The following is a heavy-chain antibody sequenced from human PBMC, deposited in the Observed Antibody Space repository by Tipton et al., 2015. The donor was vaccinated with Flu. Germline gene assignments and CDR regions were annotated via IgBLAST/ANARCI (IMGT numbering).Heavy chain of an antibody. V-gene: IGHV4-31*03. D-gene: IGHD4-11*01. CDR3: ARRDYSNYVSEPKNWFDS. J-gene: IGHJ5*01. CDR2: IYYSGGT. Sequence: GLVKPSETLSLTCSVSGGSISSGGEYWTWIRQHPGKGLEWIASIYYSGGTYYNPSLESRVTMSVDTSKNQFSVSLTSVTAADTAVYYCARRDYSNYVSEPKNWFDSWGQGTLVTVSS. CDR1: GGSISSGGEY.